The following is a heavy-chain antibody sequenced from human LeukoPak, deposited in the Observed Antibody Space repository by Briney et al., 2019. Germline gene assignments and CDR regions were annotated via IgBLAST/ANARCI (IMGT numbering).Heavy chain of an antibody. Sequence: ASVKVSCKVSGYTLTELSMHWVRQAPGKGLEWMGGFDPEDGETIYAQKFQGRVTMTEDTSTDTAYMELSSLRSEDTAVYYCATAGYSGSYYPLPRYYGMDVWGQGTTVTVSS. CDR1: GYTLTELS. V-gene: IGHV1-24*01. D-gene: IGHD1-26*01. J-gene: IGHJ6*02. CDR3: ATAGYSGSYYPLPRYYGMDV. CDR2: FDPEDGET.